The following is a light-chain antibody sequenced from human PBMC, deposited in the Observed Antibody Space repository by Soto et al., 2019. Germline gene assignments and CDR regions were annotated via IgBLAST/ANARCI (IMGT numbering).Light chain of an antibody. CDR1: QSVSRS. CDR3: KQRSNWPIT. CDR2: DAS. J-gene: IGKJ5*01. Sequence: EIVLTQSPVTLSLSPGERATLSCRASQSVSRSLAWYQQKPGQAPRLLVYDASNRATGIQARFSGSGSGTDFTLTIRSLEPEDFAVYYCKQRSNWPITFGQGTRLEI. V-gene: IGKV3-11*01.